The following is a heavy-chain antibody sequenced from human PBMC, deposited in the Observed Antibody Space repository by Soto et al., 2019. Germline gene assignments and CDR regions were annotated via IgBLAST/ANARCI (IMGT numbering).Heavy chain of an antibody. Sequence: PGGSLRLSCVASGFTFSNYGMHWVRQAPGKGLEWVAVISYNGSNKYYADSVKGRFTISRDNPKNTLYLQMTSLRTEDTALYYCAKLDEGGLQYAYYAMDVWGQGTTATVSS. CDR2: ISYNGSNK. V-gene: IGHV3-30*18. D-gene: IGHD2-15*01. J-gene: IGHJ6*02. CDR1: GFTFSNYG. CDR3: AKLDEGGLQYAYYAMDV.